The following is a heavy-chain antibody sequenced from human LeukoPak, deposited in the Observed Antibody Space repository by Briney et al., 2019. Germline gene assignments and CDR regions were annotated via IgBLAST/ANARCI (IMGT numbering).Heavy chain of an antibody. D-gene: IGHD3-10*02. J-gene: IGHJ6*04. CDR3: AELGITMIGGV. CDR1: GFTFSNYG. Sequence: PGGSLRLSCAASGFTFSNYGMNWVRQAPGKGLEWVSSISGSGGSTDYAGSVKGRFTISRDNSKNTLYLQMNSLRDEDTAVYYCAELGITMIGGVWGKGTTVTISS. CDR2: ISGSGGST. V-gene: IGHV3-23*01.